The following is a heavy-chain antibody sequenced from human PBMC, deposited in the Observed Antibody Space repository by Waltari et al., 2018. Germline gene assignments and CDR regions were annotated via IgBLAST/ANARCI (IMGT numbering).Heavy chain of an antibody. V-gene: IGHV4-34*01. J-gene: IGHJ4*02. D-gene: IGHD3-10*01. CDR3: ARVYTEGGSGSYLYYPGASRAYDY. Sequence: QVQLQQWGAGLLKHSETLSLTCAVYGGSFSGYYWSWIRQPPGKGLEWIGEINHSGSTKRGRTNYNPSLKSRVTISVDTSKNQFSMNLRSVTAADTAVYYCARVYTEGGSGSYLYYPGASRAYDYWGQGTLVTVSS. CDR1: GGSFSGYY. CDR2: INHSGSTKRGRT.